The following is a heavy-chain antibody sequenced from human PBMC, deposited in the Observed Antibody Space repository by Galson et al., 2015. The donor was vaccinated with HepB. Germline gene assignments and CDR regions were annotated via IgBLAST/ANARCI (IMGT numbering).Heavy chain of an antibody. CDR1: GGSISSYY. CDR3: ARRLGYCSSTSCYFAAFDI. Sequence: LSLTCTVSGGSISSYYWSWIRQPPGKGLEWIGYIYYSGSTNYNPSLKSRVTISVDTSKNQFSLKLSSVTAADTAVYYCARRLGYCSSTSCYFAAFDIWGQGTMVTVSS. D-gene: IGHD2-2*01. J-gene: IGHJ3*02. CDR2: IYYSGST. V-gene: IGHV4-59*01.